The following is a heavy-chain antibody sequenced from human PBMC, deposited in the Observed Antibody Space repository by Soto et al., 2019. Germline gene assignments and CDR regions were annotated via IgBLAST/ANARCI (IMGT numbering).Heavy chain of an antibody. CDR3: AKVDKIARTYYYYYGMDV. Sequence: GGSLRLSCAASGFTFSSYAMSWVRQAPGKGLEWVSAISGSGGSTYYADSVKGRFTISRDNSKNTLYLQMNSLRAEDTAVYYCAKVDKIARTYYYYYGMDVWGQGTTVTVSS. J-gene: IGHJ6*02. D-gene: IGHD2-21*01. CDR1: GFTFSSYA. CDR2: ISGSGGST. V-gene: IGHV3-23*01.